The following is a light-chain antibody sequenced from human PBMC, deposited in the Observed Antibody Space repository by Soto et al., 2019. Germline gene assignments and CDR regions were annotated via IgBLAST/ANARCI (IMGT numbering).Light chain of an antibody. V-gene: IGKV3-20*01. Sequence: EIVLTQSPGTLSLSPGERATLSCRASQSVSSSYLAWYQQKPGQAPRLLIYGTSIRATGIPDRFSGSGSGTDFTLTISRLEPEDFAVYYCQQYGSSPMTFGPGTKVDFK. CDR1: QSVSSSY. CDR3: QQYGSSPMT. CDR2: GTS. J-gene: IGKJ3*01.